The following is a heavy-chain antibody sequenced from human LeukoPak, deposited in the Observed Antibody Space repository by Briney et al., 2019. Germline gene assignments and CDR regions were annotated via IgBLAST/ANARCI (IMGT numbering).Heavy chain of an antibody. CDR2: IRYDGSNK. D-gene: IGHD5-12*01. V-gene: IGHV3-30*02. Sequence: TGGSLRLSCAASGFTFSSYGMHWVRQAPGKGLEWVAFIRYDGSNKYYADSVKGRFTISRDNSKNTLYLQMNSLRAEDTAVYYCAKDRGGYSGYDLIPWFDPWGQGTLVTVSS. CDR1: GFTFSSYG. CDR3: AKDRGGYSGYDLIPWFDP. J-gene: IGHJ5*02.